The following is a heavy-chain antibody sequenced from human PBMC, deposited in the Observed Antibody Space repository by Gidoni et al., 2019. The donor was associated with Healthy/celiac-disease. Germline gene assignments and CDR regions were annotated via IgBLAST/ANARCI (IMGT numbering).Heavy chain of an antibody. CDR2: ISAYNGNT. J-gene: IGHJ3*02. CDR3: ARSDLGGAFDI. V-gene: IGHV1-18*04. Sequence: QAQLVQSAAAVKKPGPSVTVSCTASGYTFTSYGISWVRQAPGQGLEWMGWISAYNGNTNHAQKLQGRVTMTTDTSTSTAYMELRSLRSDDTAGYYCARSDLGGAFDIWGQGTMVTVSS. D-gene: IGHD3-16*01. CDR1: GYTFTSYG.